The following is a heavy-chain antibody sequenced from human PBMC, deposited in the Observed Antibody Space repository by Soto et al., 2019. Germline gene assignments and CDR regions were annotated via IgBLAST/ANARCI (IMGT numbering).Heavy chain of an antibody. CDR3: AKEASSHDDGDYVDAFDI. CDR2: VSGSGGST. J-gene: IGHJ3*02. V-gene: IGHV3-23*01. D-gene: IGHD4-17*01. CDR1: GFNFSSYA. Sequence: EVQLLESGGGLVQPGGSLRLSCAASGFNFSSYAMSWVRQAPGKGLEWVSAVSGSGGSTYYADSVKGRFTISRDNSKNSLYLQMRSLRAEDTAVYYRAKEASSHDDGDYVDAFDIWGQGTMVTVSS.